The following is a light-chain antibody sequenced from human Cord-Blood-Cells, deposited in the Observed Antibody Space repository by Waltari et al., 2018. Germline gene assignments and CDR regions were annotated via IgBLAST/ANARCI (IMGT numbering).Light chain of an antibody. CDR2: DVS. V-gene: IGLV2-14*01. CDR3: SSYTSSSTLVV. J-gene: IGLJ2*01. Sequence: QSALTQPASVSGSPGLSITISCPGTTSDVGGYNYVAWYQQHPGTAPKLMIYDVSNRPSGVTNRFSGSKSGNTASLTISGLQAEDEADYYCSSYTSSSTLVVFGGGTKLTVL. CDR1: TSDVGGYNY.